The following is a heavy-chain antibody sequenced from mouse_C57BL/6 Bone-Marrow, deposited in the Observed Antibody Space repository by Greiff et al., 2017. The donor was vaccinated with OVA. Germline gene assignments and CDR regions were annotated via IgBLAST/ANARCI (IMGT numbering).Heavy chain of an antibody. CDR2: INSDGGST. V-gene: IGHV5-2*01. D-gene: IGHD1-1*01. CDR1: EYEFPSHD. CDR3: ASSGAGSSWYFDV. Sequence: EVMLVESGGGLVQPGESLKLSCESNEYEFPSHDMSWVRKTPGKRLELVAAINSDGGSTYYPDTMERRFIISRDNTKKTLYLQMSSLRSEDTASYYCASSGAGSSWYFDVWGTGTTVTVSS. J-gene: IGHJ1*03.